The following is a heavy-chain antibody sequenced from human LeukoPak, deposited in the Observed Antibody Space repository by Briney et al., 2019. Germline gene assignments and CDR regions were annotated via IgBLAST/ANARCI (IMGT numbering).Heavy chain of an antibody. CDR3: AKGTTVYYGTFDY. CDR1: GFTFDDYA. D-gene: IGHD4-17*01. J-gene: IGHJ4*02. V-gene: IGHV3-9*01. Sequence: GGSLRPPCAASGFTFDDYAMHWVRQAPGKGLEWVSGISWNSGSIGYADSVKGRFTISRDNAKNSLYLQMNSLRAEDTALYYCAKGTTVYYGTFDYWGQGTLVTVSS. CDR2: ISWNSGSI.